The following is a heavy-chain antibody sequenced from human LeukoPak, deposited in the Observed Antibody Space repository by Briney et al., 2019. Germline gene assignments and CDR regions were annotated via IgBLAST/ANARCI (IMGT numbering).Heavy chain of an antibody. Sequence: ASVKVSCKASGGTFSSYAISWVRQAPGQGLEWMGGIIPIFGTANYAQKFQGRVTITTDESTSTAYMELSSLRSEDTAVYYCARSRGIVGATYDYWGQGTLVTVSS. D-gene: IGHD1-26*01. CDR2: IIPIFGTA. CDR3: ARSRGIVGATYDY. CDR1: GGTFSSYA. J-gene: IGHJ4*02. V-gene: IGHV1-69*05.